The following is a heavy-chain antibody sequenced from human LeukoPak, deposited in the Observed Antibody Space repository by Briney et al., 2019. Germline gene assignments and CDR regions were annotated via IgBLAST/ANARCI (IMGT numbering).Heavy chain of an antibody. Sequence: PSETLSLTCTVSGGSISSSSYYWGWIRQPPGKGLEWIGSIYYSGSTYYNPSLKSRVTISVDTSKNQFSLKLSSVTAADTAVYYCARQPTSRDGYNWFDPWGQGTLVTVSS. V-gene: IGHV4-39*01. CDR2: IYYSGST. CDR3: ARQPTSRDGYNWFDP. J-gene: IGHJ5*02. D-gene: IGHD1-26*01. CDR1: GGSISSSSYY.